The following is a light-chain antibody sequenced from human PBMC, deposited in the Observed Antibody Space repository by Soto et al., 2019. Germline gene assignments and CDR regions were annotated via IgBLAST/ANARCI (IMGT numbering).Light chain of an antibody. CDR3: QKYNNGSPIT. CDR2: QTS. J-gene: IGKJ5*01. V-gene: IGKV3D-15*01. CDR1: QYINTR. Sequence: ENLLTQSPATPSSFPGDTGTPSRPASQYINTRLAWYQHRPGQAPRLLIYQTSIRAAGIPARFSASGTGTEFTLTISSLQPEDVATYYCQKYNNGSPITFGQGTRLEI.